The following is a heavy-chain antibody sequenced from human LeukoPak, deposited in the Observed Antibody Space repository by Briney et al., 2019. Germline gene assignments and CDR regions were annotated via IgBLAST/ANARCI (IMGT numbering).Heavy chain of an antibody. CDR2: IKQDGSDK. V-gene: IGHV3-7*01. D-gene: IGHD4-17*01. CDR3: AKDSSFYGDYYYYYMDV. Sequence: PGGSLRLSCAVSGFTFSNNWMSWVRQAPGKGLEWVANIKQDGSDKYYVDSVKGRFTISRDNAKNSLYLQMNSLRAEDTAVYYCAKDSSFYGDYYYYYMDVWGKGTTVTVSS. J-gene: IGHJ6*03. CDR1: GFTFSNNW.